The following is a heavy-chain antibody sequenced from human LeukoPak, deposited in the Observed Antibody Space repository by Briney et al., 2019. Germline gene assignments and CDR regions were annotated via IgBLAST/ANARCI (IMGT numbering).Heavy chain of an antibody. D-gene: IGHD6-13*01. V-gene: IGHV3-23*01. Sequence: GGSLRLSCAASGFTFSTSAMSWVRQAPGKGLEWVSSISHSGGSTFYPDSVTGRFTISRDISKNTLYLQMNNLRAEDTAVYYCAKRGIAARLSLYYFDYWGQGTLVTVSS. J-gene: IGHJ4*02. CDR2: ISHSGGST. CDR1: GFTFSTSA. CDR3: AKRGIAARLSLYYFDY.